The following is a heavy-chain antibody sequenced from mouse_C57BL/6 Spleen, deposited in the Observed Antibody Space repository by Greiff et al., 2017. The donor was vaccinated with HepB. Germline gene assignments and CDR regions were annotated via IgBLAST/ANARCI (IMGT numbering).Heavy chain of an antibody. Sequence: QVQLQQPGAELVMPGASVKLSCKASGYTFTSYWIHWVKQRPGQGLEWIGEIDPSDSYTNYNQKFKGKSTLTVDKSSSTAYMQLSSLTSEDSAVYYCARPSFGAWFAYWGQGTLVTVSA. CDR3: ARPSFGAWFAY. CDR1: GYTFTSYW. CDR2: IDPSDSYT. D-gene: IGHD2-10*02. J-gene: IGHJ3*01. V-gene: IGHV1-69*01.